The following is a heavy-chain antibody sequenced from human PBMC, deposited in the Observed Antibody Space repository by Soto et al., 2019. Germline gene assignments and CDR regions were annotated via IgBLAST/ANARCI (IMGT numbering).Heavy chain of an antibody. CDR2: IVPSVDTT. J-gene: IGHJ6*02. D-gene: IGHD5-18*01. CDR1: GGTFSRSG. CDR3: ARCPQPPDTADPYALDV. V-gene: IGHV1-69*18. Sequence: QVQLVQSGTEVKKPGASVKVSCKASGGTFSRSGFHWVRQAPGQGLEWMGMIVPSVDTTNYAQKFQARVTISADQFTITVYMELRSLRSEDTAVYYCARCPQPPDTADPYALDVWGQGTRVIVSS.